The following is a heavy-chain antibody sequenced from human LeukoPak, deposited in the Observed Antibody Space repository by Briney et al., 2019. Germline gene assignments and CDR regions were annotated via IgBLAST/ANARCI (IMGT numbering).Heavy chain of an antibody. J-gene: IGHJ5*02. V-gene: IGHV5-51*01. Sequence: GESLKISCKGSGYSFTDYWIGWVRQKPGKGLEWMGIIYPGDSDTRYSPSFQGQVTISADKSISTAYLQWSSLKASDTAMYYCARLNPDVVVVAATLHNWFDPWGQGTLVTVSS. CDR3: ARLNPDVVVVAATLHNWFDP. CDR2: IYPGDSDT. D-gene: IGHD2-15*01. CDR1: GYSFTDYW.